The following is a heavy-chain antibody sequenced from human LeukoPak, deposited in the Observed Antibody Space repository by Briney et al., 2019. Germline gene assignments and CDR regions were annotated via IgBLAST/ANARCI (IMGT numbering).Heavy chain of an antibody. CDR3: ARDMRVLGSSWYETGH. Sequence: ASVKVSCKASGYTFTSYYMHWVRQAPGQELEWRGIINPSGGSTTYAQKFQGRVTMTRDTSTSTVYMELSSLRSEDTPVYYCARDMRVLGSSWYETGHWGQGTLVTVSS. CDR2: INPSGGST. D-gene: IGHD6-13*01. V-gene: IGHV1-46*01. J-gene: IGHJ4*02. CDR1: GYTFTSYY.